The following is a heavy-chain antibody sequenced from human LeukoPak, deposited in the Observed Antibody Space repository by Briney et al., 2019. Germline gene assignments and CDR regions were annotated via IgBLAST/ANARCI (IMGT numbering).Heavy chain of an antibody. Sequence: PGRSLRLSCAASGFTFDDYAMHWVRQAPGKGLEWVAVTWYDGSDKYHADSVKGRFTISRDNSKNMLYLQMNSLRAEDTAVYYCASSSGWYLSSDYWGQGTLVTVSS. J-gene: IGHJ4*02. CDR2: TWYDGSDK. CDR1: GFTFDDYA. CDR3: ASSSGWYLSSDY. V-gene: IGHV3-33*08. D-gene: IGHD6-19*01.